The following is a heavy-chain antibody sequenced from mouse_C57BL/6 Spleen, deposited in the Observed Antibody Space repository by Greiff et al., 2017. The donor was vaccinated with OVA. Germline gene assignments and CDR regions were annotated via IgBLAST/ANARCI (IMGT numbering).Heavy chain of an antibody. V-gene: IGHV5-4*01. Sequence: EVQLVESGGGLVKPGGSLKLSCAASGFTFSSYAMSWVRQTPEKRLEWVATISDGGSYTYYPDNVKGRFTISRDNAKNNLYLQMSHLKSEDTAMYYCAREGYDYDGGVYFDYWGQGTTLTVSS. D-gene: IGHD2-4*01. CDR2: ISDGGSYT. CDR1: GFTFSSYA. CDR3: AREGYDYDGGVYFDY. J-gene: IGHJ2*01.